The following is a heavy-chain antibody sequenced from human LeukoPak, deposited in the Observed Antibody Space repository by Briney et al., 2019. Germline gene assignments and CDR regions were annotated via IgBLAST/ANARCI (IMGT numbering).Heavy chain of an antibody. J-gene: IGHJ4*02. CDR3: ARHWIQLWFFDY. Sequence: SETLSLTCTLSVGSLSSSDYYCGWIRQPPGNWLELIGSFYYSGSTYYSPSLKTRVTISVDTSKNQFSLKLSSVTAADTAVYYCARHWIQLWFFDYWGQGTLVTVSS. CDR2: FYYSGST. D-gene: IGHD5-18*01. V-gene: IGHV4-39*01. CDR1: VGSLSSSDYY.